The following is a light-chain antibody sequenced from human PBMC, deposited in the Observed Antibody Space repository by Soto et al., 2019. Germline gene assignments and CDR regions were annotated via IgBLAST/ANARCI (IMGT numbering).Light chain of an antibody. CDR1: SSDVGGYNY. CDR2: DVS. Sequence: QSALTQPASVSGSPGQSITISCTGTSSDVGGYNYVSWYQQHPGKAPKLMIYDVSNRPSGVYNRFSGSKSGNTASLTISGLQAEDEADYYFSSYTSSSTWVFGGGTKLTVL. CDR3: SSYTSSSTWV. J-gene: IGLJ3*02. V-gene: IGLV2-14*01.